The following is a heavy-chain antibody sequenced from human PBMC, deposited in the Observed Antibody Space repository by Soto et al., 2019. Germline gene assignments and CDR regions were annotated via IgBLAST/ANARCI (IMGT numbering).Heavy chain of an antibody. Sequence: NPSETLSPTRTVSGGSLRSYYWSWIRQPPGKGLEWIGYIYNSGSTNYNPSLKSRVTISLDTSKNQFSLKLSSVTAADTAVYYCARYGDGYTVFDFWGQGTLVTVSS. CDR1: GGSLRSYY. J-gene: IGHJ4*02. D-gene: IGHD5-12*01. V-gene: IGHV4-59*13. CDR3: ARYGDGYTVFDF. CDR2: IYNSGST.